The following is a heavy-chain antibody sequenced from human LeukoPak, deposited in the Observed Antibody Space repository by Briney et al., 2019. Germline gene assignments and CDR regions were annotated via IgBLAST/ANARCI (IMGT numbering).Heavy chain of an antibody. D-gene: IGHD2-2*01. V-gene: IGHV3-23*01. CDR3: AKGDCSSTSCYRIGNLIDY. Sequence: GGSLRLSCAASGFTFTMFSMSWVRQAPGKGLEWVSAISGSGGSTYYADSVKGRFTISRDNSKNTLYLQMNSLRAEDTAVYYRAKGDCSSTSCYRIGNLIDYWGQGTLVTVSS. CDR2: ISGSGGST. J-gene: IGHJ4*02. CDR1: GFTFTMFS.